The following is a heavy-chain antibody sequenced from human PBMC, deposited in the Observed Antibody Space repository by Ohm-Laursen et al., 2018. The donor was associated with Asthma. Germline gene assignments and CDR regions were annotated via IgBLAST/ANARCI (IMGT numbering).Heavy chain of an antibody. CDR2: IYYSLST. V-gene: IGHV4-30-4*08. D-gene: IGHD1-1*01. CDR3: ARGPMHDYYFDN. CDR1: GGSISSGIYY. J-gene: IGHJ4*02. Sequence: SQTLSLTCTVSGGSISSGIYYWSWIRQRPGKGLEWIGYIYYSLSTYYNPSLKSRVTISVDTSKNQFSLELSFVTAADTAVYYCARGPMHDYYFDNWGQGTLVTVSS.